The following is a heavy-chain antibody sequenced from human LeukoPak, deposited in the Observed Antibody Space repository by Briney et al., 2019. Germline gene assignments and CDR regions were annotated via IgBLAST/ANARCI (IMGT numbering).Heavy chain of an antibody. CDR3: ARDTDTAMVTRARFDY. D-gene: IGHD5-18*01. CDR1: GYTFTSYY. CDR2: INPSGGST. J-gene: IGHJ4*02. V-gene: IGHV1-46*01. Sequence: ASVKVSCKASGYTFTSYYMHWVRQAPGQGLERMGIINPSGGSTSYAQKFQGRVTMTRDTSTSTVYMELSSLRSEDTAVYYCARDTDTAMVTRARFDYWGQGTLVTVSS.